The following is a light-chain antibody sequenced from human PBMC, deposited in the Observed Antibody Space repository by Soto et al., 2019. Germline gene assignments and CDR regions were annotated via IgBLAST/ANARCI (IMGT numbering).Light chain of an antibody. CDR3: QQTYTAPWT. J-gene: IGKJ1*01. CDR2: AAS. Sequence: DIQMTQSPSSLSASVGDRVTITCRASQIISTYLNWYQQIPGKAPKLLIYAASNLHSGVPSRFSGSGSGTDFTLTISSLQPEDFATYYCQQTYTAPWTFGQGTKVEIK. CDR1: QIISTY. V-gene: IGKV1-39*01.